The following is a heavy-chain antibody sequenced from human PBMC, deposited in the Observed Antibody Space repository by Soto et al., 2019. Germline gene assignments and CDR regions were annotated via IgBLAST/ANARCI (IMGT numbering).Heavy chain of an antibody. CDR2: ISGTGYNT. Sequence: VQVLESGGDLVQPGGSLRLSCAASGFTFTGYSMSWVRQAPGKGLEWVSGISGTGYNTYYADTVQGRFTISRDNSKNTLYLQMYRLRAEDTGLYYCARRLGDHWDEYYFDYWGQGTLVTVSS. D-gene: IGHD1-1*01. CDR3: ARRLGDHWDEYYFDY. CDR1: GFTFTGYS. J-gene: IGHJ4*02. V-gene: IGHV3-23*01.